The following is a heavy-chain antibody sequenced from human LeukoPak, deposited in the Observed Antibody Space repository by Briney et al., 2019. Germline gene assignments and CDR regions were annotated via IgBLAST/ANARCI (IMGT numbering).Heavy chain of an antibody. D-gene: IGHD6-6*01. CDR1: GYTFTGYY. CDR3: AREGIAARSLDY. CDR2: INPNSGGT. Sequence: ASVKVSCKASGYTFTGYYMHWVRQAPGQGLEWMGRINPNSGGTNYAQKFRGRVTMTRDTSISTAYMELSRLRSDDTAVYYCAREGIAARSLDYWGQGTLVTVSS. J-gene: IGHJ4*02. V-gene: IGHV1-2*06.